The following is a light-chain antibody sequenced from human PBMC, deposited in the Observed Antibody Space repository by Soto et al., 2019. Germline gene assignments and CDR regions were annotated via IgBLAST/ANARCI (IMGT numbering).Light chain of an antibody. CDR1: SANIGTGYD. CDR2: GTN. V-gene: IGLV1-40*01. Sequence: QSALTQPPSVSGAPGQRVTISCTGGSANIGTGYDVHWYQQAPGTAPKLLIYGTNNRPSGIPDRFSGSKSATSASLAIAGLQVEDEADYYCRSYDSAMSTYGFGPGTKVTV. J-gene: IGLJ1*01. CDR3: RSYDSAMSTYG.